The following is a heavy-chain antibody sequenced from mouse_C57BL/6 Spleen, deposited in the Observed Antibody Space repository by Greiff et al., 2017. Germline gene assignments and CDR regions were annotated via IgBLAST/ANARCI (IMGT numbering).Heavy chain of an antibody. CDR1: GYTFTSYG. CDR2: IYPRSGNT. Sequence: QVQLQQSGAELARPGASVKLSCKASGYTFTSYGISWVKQRTGQGLEWIGAIYPRSGNTYYNEKFKGKATLTADKSSSTAYMELRSLTSEDSAVYFCARGYYGSSSSYWYFDVWGTETTGTVSS. V-gene: IGHV1-81*01. CDR3: ARGYYGSSSSYWYFDV. D-gene: IGHD1-1*01. J-gene: IGHJ1*03.